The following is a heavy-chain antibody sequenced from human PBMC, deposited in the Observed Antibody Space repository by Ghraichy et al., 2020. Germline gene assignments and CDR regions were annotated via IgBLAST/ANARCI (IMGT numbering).Heavy chain of an antibody. CDR3: ARFTVTYGMDV. CDR2: IYYSGST. D-gene: IGHD4-11*01. Sequence: SETLSLTCTVSGGSVISGSYYWSWIRQPPGKGLEWIGYIYYSGSTNYNPSLKSRVTISVDTSKNQFSLKLSSVTAADTAVYYCARFTVTYGMDVWGQGTTVTVSS. CDR1: GGSVISGSYY. J-gene: IGHJ6*02. V-gene: IGHV4-61*01.